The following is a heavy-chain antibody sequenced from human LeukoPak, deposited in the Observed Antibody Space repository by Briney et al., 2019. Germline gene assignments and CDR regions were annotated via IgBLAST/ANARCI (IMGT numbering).Heavy chain of an antibody. Sequence: PGRSLRLSCAASGFTFSSYGMHWVRQAPGKGLEWVAVISYDGSNKYYADSVKGRFTISRDHSKNTLYLQMNSLSAEDTAVYSCAKSPRPPRERGISGDGTLGYFDYWGQGTLVTVSS. CDR2: ISYDGSNK. CDR3: AKSPRPPRERGISGDGTLGYFDY. D-gene: IGHD4-17*01. CDR1: GFTFSSYG. V-gene: IGHV3-30*18. J-gene: IGHJ4*02.